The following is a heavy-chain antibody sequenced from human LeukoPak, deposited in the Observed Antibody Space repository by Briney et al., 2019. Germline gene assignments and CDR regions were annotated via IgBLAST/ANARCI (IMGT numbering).Heavy chain of an antibody. Sequence: GGSLRLSCAASGFTFSSYEMNWVRQAPGKGLEWVSYISSSGSTIYYADSVKGRFTISRDNAKNSLYLQMNSLRAEDTAVYYCAREEMGGGSAFDIWGQGTMVTVSS. J-gene: IGHJ3*02. CDR3: AREEMGGGSAFDI. V-gene: IGHV3-48*03. D-gene: IGHD1-26*01. CDR1: GFTFSSYE. CDR2: ISSSGSTI.